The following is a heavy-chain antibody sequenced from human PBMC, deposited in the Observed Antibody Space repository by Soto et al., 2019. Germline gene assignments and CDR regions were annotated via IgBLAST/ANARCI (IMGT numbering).Heavy chain of an antibody. CDR3: ARDQAAAAGFDY. V-gene: IGHV3-21*01. J-gene: IGHJ4*02. Sequence: EVQLVESGGGLVKPGGSLRLSCAASGFTFSSYSMNWVRQAPGKGLEWVSSISSSSSYIYYADSVKGRFTISRDNAKNSLYLQMNRLRAEDTAVYYCARDQAAAAGFDYWGQGTLVTVSS. CDR1: GFTFSSYS. CDR2: ISSSSSYI. D-gene: IGHD6-13*01.